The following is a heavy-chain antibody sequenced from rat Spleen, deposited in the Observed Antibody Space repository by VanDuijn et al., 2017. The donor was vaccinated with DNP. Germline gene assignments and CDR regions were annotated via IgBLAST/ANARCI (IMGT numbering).Heavy chain of an antibody. V-gene: IGHV2-32*01. CDR3: TRDFNYGSYFDY. D-gene: IGHD1-3*01. J-gene: IGHJ2*01. Sequence: QVQLKESGPGLVQPSQTLSLTCTVSGFSVTGYHVHWVRQPPGKGLEWMGVMWSDGDTSYNSVLKSRLSISRDTSKSQVFLKMNSLQTEDTAIYYCTRDFNYGSYFDYWGQGVMVTVSS. CDR2: MWSDGDT. CDR1: GFSVTGYH.